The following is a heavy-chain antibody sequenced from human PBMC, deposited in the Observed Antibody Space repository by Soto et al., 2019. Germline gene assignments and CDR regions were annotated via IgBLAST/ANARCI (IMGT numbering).Heavy chain of an antibody. CDR2: IYPGDSDT. CDR1: GYSFVSYW. D-gene: IGHD2-21*01. J-gene: IGHJ4*02. Sequence: PGESLKISCQGSGYSFVSYWSAWVRQMPGKGLEWMGSIYPGDSDTTNSPSFQGQVTMSVEKSITTVYLQWSSLKASDTAMYYCARTDGYEIEYWGQGTLVTVSS. CDR3: ARTDGYEIEY. V-gene: IGHV5-51*01.